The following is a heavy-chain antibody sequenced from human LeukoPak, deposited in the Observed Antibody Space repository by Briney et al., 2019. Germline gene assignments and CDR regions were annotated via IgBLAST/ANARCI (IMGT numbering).Heavy chain of an antibody. V-gene: IGHV3-48*04. J-gene: IGHJ4*02. CDR1: GFTFSSYG. CDR3: AVDAMVRGVTPLGS. Sequence: GGTLRLSCAAFGFTFSSYGMSWVRQAPGKGLEWVSYISSSGSTTYYADSVKGRFTISRDNAKNSLYLQMNSLRAEDTAVYYCAVDAMVRGVTPLGSWGQGTLVTVSS. CDR2: ISSSGSTT. D-gene: IGHD3-10*01.